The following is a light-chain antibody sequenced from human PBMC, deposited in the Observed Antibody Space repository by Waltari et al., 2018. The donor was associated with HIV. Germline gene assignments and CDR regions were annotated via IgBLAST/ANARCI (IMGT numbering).Light chain of an antibody. CDR3: EEYYNTPRT. Sequence: DIVMTQSPDSLAVSLGERATINCKSSQSVLYTSNYKHYLAWYQQKPGQPPKLIIYWASTRESGVPDRCSGSGSGTEFTLTSSSLQAEDVAVYYCEEYYNTPRTFGQGTKVEMK. CDR1: QSVLYTSNYKHY. J-gene: IGKJ1*01. V-gene: IGKV4-1*01. CDR2: WAS.